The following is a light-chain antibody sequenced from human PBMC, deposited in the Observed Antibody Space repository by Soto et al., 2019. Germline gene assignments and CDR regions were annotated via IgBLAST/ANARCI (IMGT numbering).Light chain of an antibody. Sequence: QSVLTQPASVSGSPGQSITISCTGTSGDSGGFNYVSWYQQHPGKAPKLMIYEVINRPSGVSNRFSGSRSGNTASLTISGLQAEDEADYYCSSYTSSNTVVFGGGTQLTVL. V-gene: IGLV2-14*01. J-gene: IGLJ2*01. CDR1: SGDSGGFNY. CDR3: SSYTSSNTVV. CDR2: EVI.